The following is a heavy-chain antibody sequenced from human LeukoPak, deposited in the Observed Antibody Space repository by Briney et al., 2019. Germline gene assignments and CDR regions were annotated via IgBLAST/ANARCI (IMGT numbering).Heavy chain of an antibody. CDR3: ARGYCSGGSCYKQPYYFDY. J-gene: IGHJ4*02. Sequence: SETLSLTCAVYGGSFSGYYWSWIRQPPGKGLEWIGEINHSGSTNYNPSLKSRVTISVDTSKNQFSLKLSSVTAADTAVYYCARGYCSGGSCYKQPYYFDYWGQGTLVTVSS. D-gene: IGHD2-15*01. V-gene: IGHV4-34*01. CDR2: INHSGST. CDR1: GGSFSGYY.